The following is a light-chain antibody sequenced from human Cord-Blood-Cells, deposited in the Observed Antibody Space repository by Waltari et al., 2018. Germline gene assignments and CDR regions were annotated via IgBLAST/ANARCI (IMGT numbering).Light chain of an antibody. Sequence: EIVLTKSPGTLSLSPAERATLSCRASQSVSSSYLAWYQQKPGQAPRPLIYGASSRATGIPDRFSGSGSGTDFTLTISRLEPEDFAVYYCQQYGSSPYTFGHGTKLEIK. J-gene: IGKJ2*01. CDR3: QQYGSSPYT. CDR2: GAS. CDR1: QSVSSSY. V-gene: IGKV3-20*01.